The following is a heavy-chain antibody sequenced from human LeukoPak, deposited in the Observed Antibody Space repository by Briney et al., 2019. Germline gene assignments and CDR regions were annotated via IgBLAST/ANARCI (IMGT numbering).Heavy chain of an antibody. CDR1: GGSISSYY. J-gene: IGHJ3*02. D-gene: IGHD2-15*01. CDR2: IYYSGST. V-gene: IGHV4-59*01. Sequence: SETLSLTCTVSGGSISSYYWSWIRQPPGKGLEWIGYIYYSGSTNYNPSLKSRVTISVDTSKNQFSLKLSSVTAADTAVYYCARVSRTGCSGGSCYSRAFDIWGQGTMVTVSP. CDR3: ARVSRTGCSGGSCYSRAFDI.